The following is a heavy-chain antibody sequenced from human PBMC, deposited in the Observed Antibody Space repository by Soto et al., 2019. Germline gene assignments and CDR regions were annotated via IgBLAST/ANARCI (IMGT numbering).Heavy chain of an antibody. CDR3: ARGLDYGDYGYGFVN. CDR1: GGSISSYY. J-gene: IGHJ3*02. D-gene: IGHD4-17*01. V-gene: IGHV4-59*01. CDR2: IYYSGST. Sequence: SETLSLTCTVCGGSISSYYWSWIRQPPGKGLEWIGYIYYSGSTNYNPSLKSRVTISVDTSKNQFSLKLSSVTAADTAVYYCARGLDYGDYGYGFVNWGQVTTVTVPS.